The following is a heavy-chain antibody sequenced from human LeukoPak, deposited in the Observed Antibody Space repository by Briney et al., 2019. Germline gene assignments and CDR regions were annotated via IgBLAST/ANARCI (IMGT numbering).Heavy chain of an antibody. CDR1: GFTFSNAW. J-gene: IGHJ4*02. V-gene: IGHV3-15*01. CDR3: TTGDSGSYYQPDYYFDY. D-gene: IGHD1-26*01. CDR2: IKSKTDGGTT. Sequence: GGSLRLSCAASGFTFSNAWMSWVRQAPGKGLEWVGRIKSKTDGGTTDYAAPVKGRFTISRDDSKNTLYLQMNSLKTEDTAVYYCTTGDSGSYYQPDYYFDYWGQGTLVTVSS.